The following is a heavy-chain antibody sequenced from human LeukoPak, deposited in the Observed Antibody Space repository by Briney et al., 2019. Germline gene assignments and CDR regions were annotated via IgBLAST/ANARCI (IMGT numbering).Heavy chain of an antibody. J-gene: IGHJ4*02. CDR2: ISGSGGST. Sequence: PGGAPRLSRSAPGFHFSSYAMSWVRQGPGKGLEWVSAISGSGGSTYYADSVKGRFTISRDNSKNTLYLRMNSLRAEDTAVYYCAKYYDILTGYNYWGQGTLVTVSS. D-gene: IGHD3-9*01. CDR3: AKYYDILTGYNY. V-gene: IGHV3-23*01. CDR1: GFHFSSYA.